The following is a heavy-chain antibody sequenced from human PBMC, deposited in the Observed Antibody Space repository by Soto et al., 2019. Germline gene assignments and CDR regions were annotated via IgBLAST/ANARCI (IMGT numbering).Heavy chain of an antibody. Sequence: GGSLRLSCAASGFTFSSYAMSWVRQAPGKGLEWVSAISGSGGSTYYTDSVKGRFTISRDNSKNTLYLQMNSLRAEDTAVYYCGKYIVATARGGDAFDIWGQGTMVTVSS. D-gene: IGHD5-12*01. CDR3: GKYIVATARGGDAFDI. CDR2: ISGSGGST. CDR1: GFTFSSYA. J-gene: IGHJ3*02. V-gene: IGHV3-23*01.